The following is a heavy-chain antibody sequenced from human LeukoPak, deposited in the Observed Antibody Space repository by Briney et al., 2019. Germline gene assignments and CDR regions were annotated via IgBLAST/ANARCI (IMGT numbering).Heavy chain of an antibody. J-gene: IGHJ4*02. CDR3: ARGKLERRPFDY. D-gene: IGHD1-1*01. V-gene: IGHV4-39*01. Sequence: PSETLSLTCTVSGGSISSSSYYWGWIRQPPGKGLEWIGSIYYSGSTYYNPSLKSRVTISVDTSKNQFSLKLSSVTAADTAVYYCARGKLERRPFDYWGQGTLVTVSS. CDR2: IYYSGST. CDR1: GGSISSSSYY.